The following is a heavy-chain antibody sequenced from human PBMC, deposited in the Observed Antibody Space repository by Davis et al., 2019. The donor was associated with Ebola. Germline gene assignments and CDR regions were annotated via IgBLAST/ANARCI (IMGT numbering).Heavy chain of an antibody. D-gene: IGHD1-14*01. CDR2: ISDTTTYT. V-gene: IGHV3-11*06. CDR3: ARDLPGGDWYFDL. CDR1: GFTFTDYY. J-gene: IGHJ2*01. Sequence: GESLKISCAASGFTFTDYYMSWIRQAPGRGLEYISCISDTTTYTHYADSVKGRFTISRDNAKKSLYLQISSLRAEDTAVYYCARDLPGGDWYFDLWGRGTLVTVSS.